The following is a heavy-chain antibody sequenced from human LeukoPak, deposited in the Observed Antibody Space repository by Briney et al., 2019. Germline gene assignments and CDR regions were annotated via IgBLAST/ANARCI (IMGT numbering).Heavy chain of an antibody. D-gene: IGHD1-26*01. CDR1: GFTFSSYW. CDR2: IKQDGSEK. Sequence: PGGSLRLSCAASGFTFSSYWMSWVRQAPGKGLEWVANIKQDGSEKYYVDSVKGRFTISRDNAKNSLYLQMNSLRAEDTAVYYCARLIVGAMDWVHYGMDVWGQGTTVTVSS. V-gene: IGHV3-7*01. CDR3: ARLIVGAMDWVHYGMDV. J-gene: IGHJ6*02.